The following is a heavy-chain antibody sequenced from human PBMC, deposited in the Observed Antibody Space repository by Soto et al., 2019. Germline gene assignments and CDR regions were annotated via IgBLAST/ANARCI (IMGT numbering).Heavy chain of an antibody. CDR3: ARGAYDSSGYPTYYFAY. CDR2: IYYSGST. V-gene: IGHV4-31*03. CDR1: GGSISSGGYY. D-gene: IGHD3-22*01. J-gene: IGHJ4*02. Sequence: SETLSLTCTVSGGSISSGGYYWSWIRQHPGKGLEWIGYIYYSGSTYYNPSLKSRVTISVDTSKNQFSLKLSSVTAADTAVYYCARGAYDSSGYPTYYFAYWGQGTLVTVSS.